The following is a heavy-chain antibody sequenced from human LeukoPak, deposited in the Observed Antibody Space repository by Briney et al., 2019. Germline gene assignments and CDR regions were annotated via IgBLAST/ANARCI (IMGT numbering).Heavy chain of an antibody. V-gene: IGHV3-48*04. D-gene: IGHD3-3*01. J-gene: IGHJ4*02. Sequence: GGSLGLSCAASGFTFSSYSMNWVRQAPGKGLEWVSYISSSSSTIYYADSVKGRFTISRDNAKNSLYLQMNSLRAEDTAVYYCARGPSDDFWSGYLGPGYFDYWGQGTLVTVSS. CDR3: ARGPSDDFWSGYLGPGYFDY. CDR2: ISSSSSTI. CDR1: GFTFSSYS.